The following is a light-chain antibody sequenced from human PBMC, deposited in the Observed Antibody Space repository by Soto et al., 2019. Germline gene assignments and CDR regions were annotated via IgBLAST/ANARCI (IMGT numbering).Light chain of an antibody. CDR1: QSVSSSY. J-gene: IGKJ5*01. V-gene: IGKV3-20*01. CDR3: QQYGSSPT. Sequence: EIVLTQSPGTLSLSPGERATLSCRASQSVSSSYLAWYQQKPGQAPRLLIYGASSRATGIPDRFSGSGSGTDVTLTIIRLEPEDFAVYYCQQYGSSPTFGQGTRLEIK. CDR2: GAS.